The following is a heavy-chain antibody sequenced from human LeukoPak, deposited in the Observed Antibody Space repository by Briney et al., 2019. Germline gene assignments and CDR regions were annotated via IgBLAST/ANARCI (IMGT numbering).Heavy chain of an antibody. CDR2: TYYRSKWYY. V-gene: IGHV6-1*01. J-gene: IGHJ3*01. CDR3: ARGFALDF. CDR1: GDTVSSNSAA. Sequence: SQTLSLTCDISGDTVSSNSAAWNWIRQSPSRGLEWLGRTYYRSKWYYDYAVSVKSRITISPDTSKNQFSLQLNSVTADDAAVYYCARGFALDFWGQGTMVTVSS.